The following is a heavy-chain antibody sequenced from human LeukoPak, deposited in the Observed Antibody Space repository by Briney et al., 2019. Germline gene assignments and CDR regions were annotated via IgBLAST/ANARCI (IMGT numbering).Heavy chain of an antibody. CDR2: INPNSGGT. V-gene: IGHV1-2*02. CDR1: GYTFSGQY. J-gene: IGHJ4*02. D-gene: IGHD3-16*02. Sequence: ASVKVSCKASGYTFSGQYMHWVRQAPGQGLEWMGWINPNSGGTNYAQKFQGRVTMTRDTSISTAYMELSRLRSDDTAVYYCARGVDYVWGSYRYTPPDYWGQGTLVTVSS. CDR3: ARGVDYVWGSYRYTPPDY.